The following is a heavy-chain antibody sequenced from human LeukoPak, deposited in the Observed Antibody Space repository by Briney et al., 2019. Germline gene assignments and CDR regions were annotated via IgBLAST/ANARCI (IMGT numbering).Heavy chain of an antibody. CDR2: VSSTGQTI. CDR1: GFTFSSYE. D-gene: IGHD3-22*01. J-gene: IGHJ3*02. V-gene: IGHV3-48*03. Sequence: GGSLRLSCAASGFTFSSYEMHWVRQAPGKGLEWVAYVSSTGQTIYYADSAKGRFTISRDNAKNSLYLQMNSLRAEDTAVYYCAREGGYYDSSPDAIDIWGQGTMVTVSS. CDR3: AREGGYYDSSPDAIDI.